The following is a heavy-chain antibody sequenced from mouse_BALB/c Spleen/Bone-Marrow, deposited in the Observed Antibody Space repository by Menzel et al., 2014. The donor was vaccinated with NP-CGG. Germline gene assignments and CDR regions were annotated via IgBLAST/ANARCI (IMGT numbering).Heavy chain of an antibody. V-gene: IGHV1-14*01. CDR2: INPYNDGT. CDR3: AREGWLLRFEY. D-gene: IGHD2-3*01. Sequence: EAQLQQSGPELIKPGASVKMSCKASGYTFTAYVMHWVKQKPGQGLEWIGYINPYNDGTNYNEKFKGKATLTSDKSSSTAYMELSSLTSEDSAVYYCAREGWLLRFEYWGQGTTLTVSS. J-gene: IGHJ2*01. CDR1: GYTFTAYV.